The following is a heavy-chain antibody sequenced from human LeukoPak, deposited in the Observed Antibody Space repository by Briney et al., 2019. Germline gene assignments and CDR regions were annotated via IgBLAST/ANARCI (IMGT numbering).Heavy chain of an antibody. Sequence: SETLSLTCAVYGGSFSDYYWSWIRQPPGKGLEWIGEINHSGSTDYNPSLKSRVTMSVDTSKSQFSLKLSSVTAADTAVYFCAGRGYCSGDTCPPGYWGQGTLVTVSS. D-gene: IGHD2-15*01. J-gene: IGHJ4*02. V-gene: IGHV4-34*01. CDR2: INHSGST. CDR1: GGSFSDYY. CDR3: AGRGYCSGDTCPPGY.